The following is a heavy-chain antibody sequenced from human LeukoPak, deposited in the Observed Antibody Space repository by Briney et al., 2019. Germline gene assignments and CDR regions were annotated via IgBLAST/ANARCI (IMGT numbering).Heavy chain of an antibody. D-gene: IGHD3-22*01. Sequence: GGSLRLSCAASGLTFSNYDMHWVRQGTGKGLEWVSGIGTAGDTHYPDSAKGRFTISRENGKNSLYLQMNSLRVGDTAMYYCARGGGSSGYYYFDYWGQGTLVTVSS. J-gene: IGHJ4*02. CDR2: IGTAGDT. CDR3: ARGGGSSGYYYFDY. V-gene: IGHV3-13*01. CDR1: GLTFSNYD.